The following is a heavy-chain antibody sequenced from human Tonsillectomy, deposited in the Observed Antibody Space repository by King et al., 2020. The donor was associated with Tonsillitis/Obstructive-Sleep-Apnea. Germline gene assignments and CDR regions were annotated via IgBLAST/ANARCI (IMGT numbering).Heavy chain of an antibody. Sequence: QLVQSGAEVKKPGASVKVSCKASRYTFTSYYMHWVRQAPGQGLEWMGIINPSGGSTSYAQKFQGRVTMTRVTSTSTVYMELSSLRSEETAVYYCAKDRLGISEGYGDYYYYMDVWGKGTTVTVSS. V-gene: IGHV1-46*01. J-gene: IGHJ6*03. CDR1: RYTFTSYY. D-gene: IGHD7-27*01. CDR3: AKDRLGISEGYGDYYYYMDV. CDR2: INPSGGST.